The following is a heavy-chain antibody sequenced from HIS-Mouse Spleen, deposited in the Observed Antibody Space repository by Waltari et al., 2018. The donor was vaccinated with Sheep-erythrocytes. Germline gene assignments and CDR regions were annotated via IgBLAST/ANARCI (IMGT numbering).Heavy chain of an antibody. CDR3: AQTGTTTPHFDY. CDR2: IILNRGIA. CDR1: GGTFSSYA. D-gene: IGHD1-26*01. J-gene: IGHJ4*02. V-gene: IGHV1-69*04. Sequence: QVQLVQSGAEVKKPGSSVKVSCKASGGTFSSYAISWVRQAPGQGLEWMERIILNRGIANDRQKVHSRVTMTAEKSTSTAYMELSSLRSEGTAVYYCAQTGTTTPHFDYWGQGTLVTVAS.